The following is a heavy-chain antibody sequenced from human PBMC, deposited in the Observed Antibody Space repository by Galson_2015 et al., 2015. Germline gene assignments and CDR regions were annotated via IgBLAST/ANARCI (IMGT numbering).Heavy chain of an antibody. CDR3: ARVRGAGMITFGGVIAPNFDY. CDR2: IYYSGST. D-gene: IGHD3-16*02. V-gene: IGHV4-59*01. Sequence: ETLSLTCTVSGGSISSYYWSWIRQPPGKRLEWIGYIYYSGSTNYNPSLKSRVTISVDTSKNQFSLKLSSVTAADTAVYYCARVRGAGMITFGGVIAPNFDYWGQGTLVTVSS. CDR1: GGSISSYY. J-gene: IGHJ4*02.